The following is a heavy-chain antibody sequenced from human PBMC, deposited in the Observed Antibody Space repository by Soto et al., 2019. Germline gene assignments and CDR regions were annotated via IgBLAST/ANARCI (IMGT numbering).Heavy chain of an antibody. D-gene: IGHD4-17*01. V-gene: IGHV5-51*01. CDR1: GYSFTSYW. CDR3: ARHGTTVTTLDYYDGMDV. J-gene: IGHJ6*02. CDR2: IYPGDSDT. Sequence: RESLKISCKGSGYSFTSYWIGWVRQMPGKGLEWMGIIYPGDSDTRYSPSFQGQVTISADKSISTAYLQWSSLKASDTAMYYCARHGTTVTTLDYYDGMDVWGQGTTVTVSS.